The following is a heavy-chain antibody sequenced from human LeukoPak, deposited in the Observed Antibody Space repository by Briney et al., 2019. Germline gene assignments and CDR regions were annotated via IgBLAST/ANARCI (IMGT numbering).Heavy chain of an antibody. J-gene: IGHJ4*02. V-gene: IGHV3-23*01. CDR1: GFTFRTYA. CDR3: ARLATHGDY. D-gene: IGHD5-24*01. Sequence: PGGSLRLSCAASGFTFRTYAMSWVRQAPGEGLEWVSGIIGNAASTYYADSVKGRFTISRDNSKNTLYLQMNSLRPEDTAVYYCARLATHGDYWGQGTLVTISS. CDR2: IIGNAAST.